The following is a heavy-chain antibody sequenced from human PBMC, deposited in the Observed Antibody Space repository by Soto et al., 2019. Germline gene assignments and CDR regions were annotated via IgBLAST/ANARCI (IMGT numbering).Heavy chain of an antibody. CDR3: ARYDSSGYYFDY. D-gene: IGHD3-22*01. CDR2: INPNRGGT. V-gene: IGHV1-2*04. CDR1: GYTFTGYY. J-gene: IGHJ4*02. Sequence: ASVKVSCKASGYTFTGYYMHWVRQAPGQGLEWMGWINPNRGGTNYAQKFQGWVTMTRDTSISTAYMELSRLRSDDTAVYYCARYDSSGYYFDYWGQGTLVTVSS.